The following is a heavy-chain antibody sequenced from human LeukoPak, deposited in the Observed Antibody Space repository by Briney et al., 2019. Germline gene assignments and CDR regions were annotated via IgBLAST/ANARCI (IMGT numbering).Heavy chain of an antibody. CDR1: GFTFSSYG. J-gene: IGHJ4*02. CDR3: ARDKGGYNYEYYFDS. V-gene: IGHV3-21*01. D-gene: IGHD5-18*01. Sequence: GGSLRLSCAASGFTFSSYGMNWVRQAPGKGLEWVASISTGSSYKYYADLVMGRFTISRDNAENSLYLQMNSLRAEDTAVYFCARDKGGYNYEYYFDSWGQGALVTVSS. CDR2: ISTGSSYK.